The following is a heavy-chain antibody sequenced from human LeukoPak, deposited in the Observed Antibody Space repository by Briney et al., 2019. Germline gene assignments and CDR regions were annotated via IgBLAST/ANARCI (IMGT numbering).Heavy chain of an antibody. Sequence: PGGSLRLSCAASGFTFSNYAMHWVRQAPGKGLEFVSAISSNGGSTYYANSVKGRFTISRDNSKNTLYLQMGSLRDEDMAVYYCARVVASIFDYWGQGTLVTVSS. CDR2: ISSNGGST. CDR3: ARVVASIFDY. D-gene: IGHD5-12*01. V-gene: IGHV3-64*01. J-gene: IGHJ4*02. CDR1: GFTFSNYA.